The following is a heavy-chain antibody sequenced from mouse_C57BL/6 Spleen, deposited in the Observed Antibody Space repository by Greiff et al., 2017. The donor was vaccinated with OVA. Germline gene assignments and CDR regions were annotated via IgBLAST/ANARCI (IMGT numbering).Heavy chain of an antibody. V-gene: IGHV8-8*01. CDR3: AREEGKFAY. Sequence: QVTLNVSGPGILQPSQTLSLTCSFSGFSLRTFGMGVGWIRHPSGKGLEWLAHIWWDDDKYYNPALKSRLTISKDTSTNQVFLKIANVDTADIAAYYCAREEGKFAYWGHGTLVTVSA. CDR2: IWWDDDK. CDR1: GFSLRTFGMG. J-gene: IGHJ3*01.